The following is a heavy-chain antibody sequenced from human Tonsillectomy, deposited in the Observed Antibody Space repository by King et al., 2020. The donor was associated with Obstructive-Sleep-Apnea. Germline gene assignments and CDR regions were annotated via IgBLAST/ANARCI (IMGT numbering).Heavy chain of an antibody. J-gene: IGHJ4*02. D-gene: IGHD6-13*01. CDR2: IYYSGST. Sequence: LQLQESGPGLVKPSETLSLTCTVSGGSISSSSYYWGWIRQPPGKGLEWIGRIYYSGSTYYNPSLKSRVTISVDTSKNHFSLKLSSVTAADTAMYYCARDRRQQQLVPAFDYWGQGTLVTVSS. CDR3: ARDRRQQQLVPAFDY. CDR1: GGSISSSSYY. V-gene: IGHV4-39*07.